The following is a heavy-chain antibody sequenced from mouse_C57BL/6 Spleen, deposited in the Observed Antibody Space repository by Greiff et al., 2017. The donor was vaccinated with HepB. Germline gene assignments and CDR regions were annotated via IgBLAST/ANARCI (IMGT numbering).Heavy chain of an antibody. J-gene: IGHJ2*01. D-gene: IGHD4-1*01. CDR1: GFTFSSYT. CDR2: ISGGGGNT. V-gene: IGHV5-9*01. Sequence: EVNVVESGGGLVKPGGSLKLSCAASGFTFSSYTMSWVRQTPEKRLEWVATISGGGGNTYYPDSVKGRFTISRDNAKNTLYLQMSSLRSEDTALYYCARRGWDVDFDYWGQGTTLTVSS. CDR3: ARRGWDVDFDY.